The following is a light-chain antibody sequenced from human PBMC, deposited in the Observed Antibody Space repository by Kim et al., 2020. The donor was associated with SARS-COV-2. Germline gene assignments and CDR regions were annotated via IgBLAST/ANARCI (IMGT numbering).Light chain of an antibody. V-gene: IGKV3-11*01. J-gene: IGKJ4*01. CDR3: QQRSSWPPALT. CDR1: HIVGIN. Sequence: PGEGATLSCSASHIVGINLAWYQQTPGQAPRLLIYDAAIRATGIPTRFSGSGSGTDFTLTISSLEAEDFAIYYCQQRSSWPPALTFGGGTKVDIK. CDR2: DAA.